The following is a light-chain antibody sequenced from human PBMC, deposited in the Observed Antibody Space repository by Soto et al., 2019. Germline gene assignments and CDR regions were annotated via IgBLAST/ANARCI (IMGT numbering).Light chain of an antibody. CDR3: SSYAGSNSVI. Sequence: QSALTQPPSASGSPGQSVTISCTGTSSDVGGYKFVSWYQQHTGKAPKLIIYELNKRPSGVPDRFSGSKSGNTASLTVYGLQAEDEADYYCSSYAGSNSVIFGGGTKVTVL. CDR2: ELN. J-gene: IGLJ2*01. V-gene: IGLV2-8*01. CDR1: SSDVGGYKF.